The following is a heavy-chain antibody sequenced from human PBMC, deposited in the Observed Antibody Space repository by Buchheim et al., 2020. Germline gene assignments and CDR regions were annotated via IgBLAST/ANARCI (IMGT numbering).Heavy chain of an antibody. CDR1: GFTFSSYA. CDR3: AKDLAGITIFGVVITYYGMDV. CDR2: ISGSGGST. V-gene: IGHV3-23*01. J-gene: IGHJ6*02. D-gene: IGHD3-3*01. Sequence: EVQPLESGGGLVQPGGSLRLSCAASGFTFSSYAMSWVRQAPGKGLEWVSAISGSGGSTYYADSVKGRFTISRDNSKNTLYLQMNSLRAEDTAVYYCAKDLAGITIFGVVITYYGMDVWGQGTT.